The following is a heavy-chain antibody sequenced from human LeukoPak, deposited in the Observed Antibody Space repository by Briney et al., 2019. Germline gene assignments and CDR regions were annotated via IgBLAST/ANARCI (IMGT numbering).Heavy chain of an antibody. CDR3: ARGDLDGSYGFDY. J-gene: IGHJ4*02. CDR1: GGSISSYY. V-gene: IGHV4-59*01. D-gene: IGHD5-18*01. Sequence: SETLSLTCTVSGGSISSYYWSWIRQPPGKGLEWIGYIYYSGSTNYNPSLKSRVTISVDTSKNQFSLKLSSVTAADTAVYYCARGDLDGSYGFDYWGQGTLVTVSS. CDR2: IYYSGST.